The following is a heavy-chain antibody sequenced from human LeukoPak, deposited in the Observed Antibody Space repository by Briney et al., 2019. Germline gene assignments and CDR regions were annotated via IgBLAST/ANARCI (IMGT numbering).Heavy chain of an antibody. CDR3: ARGGVVIATPFY. Sequence: SETLSLTCTVSGGSISSYYWSWIRQPPGKGLEWIGYIYYSGSTNYNPSLKSRVTISVDTSKNQFSLKLSSVTAADTAAYYCARGGVVIATPFYWGQGTLVTVSS. J-gene: IGHJ4*02. CDR2: IYYSGST. D-gene: IGHD2-21*01. CDR1: GGSISSYY. V-gene: IGHV4-59*01.